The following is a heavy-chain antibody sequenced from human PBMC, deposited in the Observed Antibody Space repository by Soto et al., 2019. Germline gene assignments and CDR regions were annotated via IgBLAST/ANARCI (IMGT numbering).Heavy chain of an antibody. J-gene: IGHJ3*02. CDR2: IYYSGST. CDR1: GGSISSYY. D-gene: IGHD3-10*01. V-gene: IGHV4-59*01. CDR3: AGSLDYYGSGPDAFDI. Sequence: SETLSLTCTVSGGSISSYYWSWIRQPPGKGLEWIGYIYYSGSTNYNPSLKSRVTISVDTSKNQFSLKLSSVTAADTAVYYCAGSLDYYGSGPDAFDIWGQGTMVPVSS.